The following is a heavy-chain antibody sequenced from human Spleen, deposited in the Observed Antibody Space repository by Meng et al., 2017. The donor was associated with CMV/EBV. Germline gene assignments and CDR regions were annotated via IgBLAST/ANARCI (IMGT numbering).Heavy chain of an antibody. D-gene: IGHD5-12*01. CDR3: ASGYRGYDLVPAV. CDR2: IYYSGST. J-gene: IGHJ6*02. CDR1: GGSISSSSYY. V-gene: IGHV4-39*01. Sequence: SETLSLTCTVSGGSISSSSYYWGWIRQPPGKGLEWIGSIYYSGSTYYNPSLKSRVTISVDTSKNQFSLKLSSVTAADTAVYYCASGYRGYDLVPAVWGQGTTVTVSS.